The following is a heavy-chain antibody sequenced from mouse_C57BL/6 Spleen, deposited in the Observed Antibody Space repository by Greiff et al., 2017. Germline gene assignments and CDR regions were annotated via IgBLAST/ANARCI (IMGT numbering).Heavy chain of an antibody. CDR2: ISYDGSN. V-gene: IGHV3-6*01. CDR1: GYSITSGYY. J-gene: IGHJ2*01. Sequence: EVKLMESGPGLVKPSQSLSLTCSVTGYSITSGYYWNWIRQFPGNKLEWMGYISYDGSNNYNPSLKNRISITRDTSKNQFFLKLNSVTTEDTATYYCARGPPGGYFDYWGQGTTLTVSS. CDR3: ARGPPGGYFDY.